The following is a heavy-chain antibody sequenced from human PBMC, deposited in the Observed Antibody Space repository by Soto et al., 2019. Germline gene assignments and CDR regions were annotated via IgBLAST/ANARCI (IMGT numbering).Heavy chain of an antibody. V-gene: IGHV3-30-3*01. CDR2: ISYDGSNK. J-gene: IGHJ6*02. CDR1: GFTFSSYA. CDR3: AREDLTDYYYGMDV. Sequence: PGGSLRLSCAASGFTFSSYAMHWVRQAPGKGLEWVAVISYDGSNKYYADSVKGRFIISRDNSKNTLYLQMNSLRAEDTAVYYCAREDLTDYYYGMDVWGQGTTVTVSS. D-gene: IGHD2-8*02.